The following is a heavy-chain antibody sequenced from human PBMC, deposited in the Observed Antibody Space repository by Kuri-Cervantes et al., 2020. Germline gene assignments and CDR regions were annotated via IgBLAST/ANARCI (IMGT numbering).Heavy chain of an antibody. CDR1: GSTFSLYD. CDR3: AKDSLPRIAAAGTDGMDV. D-gene: IGHD6-13*01. V-gene: IGHV3-13*01. J-gene: IGHJ6*02. CDR2: IGTGGDT. Sequence: ETLSLTCAASGSTFSLYDMHWVRQATRKGLEWVSAIGTGGDTYYAGSVKGRFTISRDNSKNTLYLQMNSLRAEDTAVYYCAKDSLPRIAAAGTDGMDVWGQGTTVTVSS.